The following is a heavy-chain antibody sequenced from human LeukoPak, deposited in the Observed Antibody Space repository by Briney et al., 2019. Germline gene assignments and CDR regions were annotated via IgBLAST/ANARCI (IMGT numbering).Heavy chain of an antibody. D-gene: IGHD4-23*01. CDR3: AKDPAWEGYGGNSVGY. Sequence: PGRSLRLSCAASGFTFSSYAMHWVRQAPGKGLEWVSAISGSGGSTYYADSVKGRFTISRDNSKNTLYLQMNSLRAEDTAVYYCAKDPAWEGYGGNSVGYWGQGTLVTVSS. J-gene: IGHJ4*02. V-gene: IGHV3-23*01. CDR2: ISGSGGST. CDR1: GFTFSSYA.